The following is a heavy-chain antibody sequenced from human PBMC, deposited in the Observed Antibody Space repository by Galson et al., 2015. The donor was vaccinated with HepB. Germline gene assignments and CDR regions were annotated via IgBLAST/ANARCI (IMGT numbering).Heavy chain of an antibody. CDR2: TYYGSKWYS. V-gene: IGHV6-1*01. J-gene: IGHJ4*02. CDR1: GDSVSSSSVI. D-gene: IGHD4-23*01. CDR3: ARAGGGSNAGVFDY. Sequence: CAISGDSVSSSSVIWNWIRQSPSRGLERLGRTYYGSKWYSDSAVSVRSRISVNADTSRNQVSLQLNSVTPEDTAVYYCARAGGGSNAGVFDYWGQGTLVTVSS.